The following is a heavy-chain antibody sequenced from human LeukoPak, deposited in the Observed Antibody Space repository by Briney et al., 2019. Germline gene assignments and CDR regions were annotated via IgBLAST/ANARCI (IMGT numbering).Heavy chain of an antibody. CDR1: GFSFSSHA. Sequence: GGSLRLSRAASGFSFSSHALNWVRQAPGKGPEWVSTISGSSGSTYYTDSVKGRFTISRDNSKNTLYLQMNSLRAEDTAVYYCAKDLAVAVFLAGDYWGQGTLVTVSS. CDR2: ISGSSGST. J-gene: IGHJ4*02. D-gene: IGHD6-13*01. CDR3: AKDLAVAVFLAGDY. V-gene: IGHV3-23*01.